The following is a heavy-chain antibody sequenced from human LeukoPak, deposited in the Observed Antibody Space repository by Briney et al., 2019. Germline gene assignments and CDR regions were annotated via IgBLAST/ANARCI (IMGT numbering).Heavy chain of an antibody. D-gene: IGHD4-23*01. CDR3: ARNSRVASTSGLNY. V-gene: IGHV1-69*13. Sequence: PQASVKVSCKASGGTFSSYPFTWVRQAPGQGLEWMGEITPIFGAANYAQTFQGRVTITADESTSTVFMELSSLRSDDTAFYYCARNSRVASTSGLNYWGQGTLVTVSS. CDR2: ITPIFGAA. J-gene: IGHJ4*02. CDR1: GGTFSSYP.